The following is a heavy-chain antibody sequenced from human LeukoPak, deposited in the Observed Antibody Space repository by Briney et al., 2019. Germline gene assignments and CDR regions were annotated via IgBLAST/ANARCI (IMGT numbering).Heavy chain of an antibody. D-gene: IGHD1-26*01. V-gene: IGHV3-21*01. J-gene: IGHJ6*03. CDR3: ARDPYSGSYGDSYYYYMDV. CDR2: ITSTDTYT. CDR1: GFTFSSYN. Sequence: GGSLRLSCAASGFTFSSYNMNWVRQAPGKGLEWVSSITSTDTYTFYADSVKGRFTISRDNSKNSLYLQMISLRAEDTAIYYCARDPYSGSYGDSYYYYMDVWGKGTTVTVSS.